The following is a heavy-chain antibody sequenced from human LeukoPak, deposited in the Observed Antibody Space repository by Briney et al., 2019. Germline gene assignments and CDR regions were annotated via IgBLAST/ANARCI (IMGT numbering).Heavy chain of an antibody. D-gene: IGHD6-13*01. J-gene: IGHJ3*02. CDR1: GGSISSGGYY. CDR3: ARTKPLAAAGGAFDI. V-gene: IGHV4-31*03. Sequence: PSETLSLTCTVSGGSISSGGYYWSWIRQHPGKGLEWIAYTYSSGSTYYNPSLKSRITISLDTSKTQFSLKLSSVTAADTAVYYCARTKPLAAAGGAFDIWGQGTMVTVSS. CDR2: TYSSGST.